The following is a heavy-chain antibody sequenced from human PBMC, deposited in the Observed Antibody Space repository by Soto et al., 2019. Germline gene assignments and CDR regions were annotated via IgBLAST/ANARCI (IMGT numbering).Heavy chain of an antibody. Sequence: ASVKVSCKASGGTFSSYAISWVRQAPGQGLEWMGGIIPIFGTANYAQKFQGRVTITADESTSTAYMELSSLRSEDTAVYYCARSESVVVITRFDYWGQGTLVTVSS. D-gene: IGHD3-22*01. CDR3: ARSESVVVITRFDY. J-gene: IGHJ4*02. CDR2: IIPIFGTA. V-gene: IGHV1-69*13. CDR1: GGTFSSYA.